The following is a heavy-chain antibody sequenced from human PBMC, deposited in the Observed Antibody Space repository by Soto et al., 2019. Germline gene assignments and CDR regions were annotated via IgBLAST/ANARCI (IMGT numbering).Heavy chain of an antibody. CDR2: ISYDGSYQ. CDR1: GFAFNKFG. V-gene: IGHV3-30*18. J-gene: IGHJ4*02. CDR3: AKGGEVGGVLGAH. Sequence: QVQLVESGGGVVQPGTSLRLSCEASGFAFNKFGMHWVRQAPGKGLEWVAFISYDGSYQYYADSVQGRLTITRDNSMNPLNMQLNSLRREDTAVSYCAKGGEVGGVLGAHWGQGTLVTVSS. D-gene: IGHD1-26*01.